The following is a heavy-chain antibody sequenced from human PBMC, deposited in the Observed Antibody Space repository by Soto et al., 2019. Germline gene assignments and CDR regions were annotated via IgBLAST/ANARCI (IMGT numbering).Heavy chain of an antibody. Sequence: QVQLVQSGAAVKKPGSSVKVSCKASGGTFSSYAISWVRQDPGQGLEWMGGIIPIFGTANYAQKFQGRVTITADKSTSTAYMEMRSRRSEDTAVYYCAIPGAVAVPWGPGTLVTVSS. CDR2: IIPIFGTA. CDR3: AIPGAVAVP. D-gene: IGHD6-19*01. CDR1: GGTFSSYA. V-gene: IGHV1-69*06. J-gene: IGHJ5*02.